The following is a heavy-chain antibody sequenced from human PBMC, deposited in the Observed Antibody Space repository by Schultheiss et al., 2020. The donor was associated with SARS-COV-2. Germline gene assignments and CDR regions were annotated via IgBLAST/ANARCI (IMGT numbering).Heavy chain of an antibody. CDR1: GDSFSSSSYY. D-gene: IGHD3-10*01. CDR2: MYYTGST. J-gene: IGHJ6*03. Sequence: SETLSLTCTVSGDSFSSSSYYWGWIRQPPEKGLEWLASMYYTGSTYYNPSLKSRVTISVDRSKNQFSLKLSSVTAADTAVYYCARVPLVRGVIIRESNYYYYMDVWGKGTTVTVSS. CDR3: ARVPLVRGVIIRESNYYYYMDV. V-gene: IGHV4-39*01.